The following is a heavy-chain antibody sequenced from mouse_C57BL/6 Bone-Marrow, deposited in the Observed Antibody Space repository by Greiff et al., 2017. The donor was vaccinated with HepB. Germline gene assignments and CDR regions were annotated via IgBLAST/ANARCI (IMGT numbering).Heavy chain of an antibody. Sequence: EVKLVESGGDLVKPGGSLKLSCAASGFTFSSYGMSWVRQTPDKRLEWVATISSGGSYTYYPDSVKGRFTISRDNAKNTLYLQMSSLKSEDTAMYYCARRNYGSIYFDYWGQGTTLTVSS. V-gene: IGHV5-6*02. J-gene: IGHJ2*01. CDR3: ARRNYGSIYFDY. CDR1: GFTFSSYG. CDR2: ISSGGSYT. D-gene: IGHD1-1*01.